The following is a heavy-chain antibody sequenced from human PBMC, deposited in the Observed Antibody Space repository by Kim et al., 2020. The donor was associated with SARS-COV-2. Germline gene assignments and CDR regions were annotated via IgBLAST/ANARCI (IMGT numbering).Heavy chain of an antibody. V-gene: IGHV3-49*02. J-gene: IGHJ4*02. Sequence: SVTGRLTISRDDSKSSAYLQLNSLKPEDSAVYYCTRVSITFGVVIRGFDSWGQGTLVTVSS. CDR3: TRVSITFGVVIRGFDS. D-gene: IGHD3-3*01.